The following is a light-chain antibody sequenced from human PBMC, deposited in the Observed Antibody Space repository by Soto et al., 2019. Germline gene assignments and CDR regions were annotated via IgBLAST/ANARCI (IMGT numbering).Light chain of an antibody. V-gene: IGLV1-40*01. Sequence: QSVLTQPPSMSGAPGQRVTMSCTGSSSNIGAGYDVHWYQQHPGTAPKLLIFDNNNRPSGVPDRFSGSKSDTSASLAITGLQAEDGADYYCQSFDTSLSGFVVFGGGTKLTVL. CDR1: SSNIGAGYD. J-gene: IGLJ2*01. CDR3: QSFDTSLSGFVV. CDR2: DNN.